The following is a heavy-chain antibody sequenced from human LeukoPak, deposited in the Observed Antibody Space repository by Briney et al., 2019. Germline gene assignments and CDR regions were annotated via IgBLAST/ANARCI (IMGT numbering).Heavy chain of an antibody. D-gene: IGHD3-10*01. V-gene: IGHV4-59*01. CDR1: GGSISSYY. CDR3: ARGGYYGSGNDFRFDP. Sequence: PSETLSLTCTVSGGSISSYYWSWIRQPPGKGLEWIGYIYYSGSTNYKPSLKIRVTISVDTSKNQFSLKLSSATAADTAVYYCARGGYYGSGNDFRFDPWGQGTLVTVSS. CDR2: IYYSGST. J-gene: IGHJ5*02.